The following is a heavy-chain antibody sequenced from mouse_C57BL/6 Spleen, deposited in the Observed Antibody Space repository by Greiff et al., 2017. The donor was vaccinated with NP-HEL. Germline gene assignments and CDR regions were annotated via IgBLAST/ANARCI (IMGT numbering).Heavy chain of an antibody. CDR1: GYTFTNYW. CDR3: ARYSTVVGYYAMDY. J-gene: IGHJ4*01. V-gene: IGHV1-63*01. CDR2: IYPGGGYT. D-gene: IGHD1-1*01. Sequence: QVRLQQSGPELVRPGTSVKMSCKASGYTFTNYWIGWAKQRPGHGLEWIGDIYPGGGYTNYNEKFKGKATLTADKSSSTAYMQISSLTSEDSAIYYCARYSTVVGYYAMDYWGQGTSVTVSS.